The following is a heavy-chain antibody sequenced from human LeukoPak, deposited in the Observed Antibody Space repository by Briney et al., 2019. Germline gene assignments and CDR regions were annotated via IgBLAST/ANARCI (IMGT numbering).Heavy chain of an antibody. Sequence: SETLSLTCSVSGGSMNTADYHWVWVRQTPGKGLEWIGRISYSGSDYYNPSLRSRVTMSVDTSKNQFSLELRSLTAADTAVYYCARRSIPAEGSFDPWGQGTLVTVSS. D-gene: IGHD6-13*01. CDR2: ISYSGSD. V-gene: IGHV4-39*01. CDR1: GGSMNTADYH. CDR3: ARRSIPAEGSFDP. J-gene: IGHJ5*02.